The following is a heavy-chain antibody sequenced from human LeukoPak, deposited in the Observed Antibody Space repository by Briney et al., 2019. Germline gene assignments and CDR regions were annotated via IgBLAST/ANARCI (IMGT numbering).Heavy chain of an antibody. D-gene: IGHD3-10*01. J-gene: IGHJ4*02. CDR2: TSGSGGST. CDR1: GFTFSTYA. CDR3: AKDRDTMVRGVMFDY. V-gene: IGHV3-23*01. Sequence: GGSLRLSCAASGFTFSTYAMSWVRQAPGKGLEWVSATSGSGGSTYYADSVKGRFTISRDNSRNTLYLQMNSLKAEDTAVYYCAKDRDTMVRGVMFDYWGQGTLVTVSS.